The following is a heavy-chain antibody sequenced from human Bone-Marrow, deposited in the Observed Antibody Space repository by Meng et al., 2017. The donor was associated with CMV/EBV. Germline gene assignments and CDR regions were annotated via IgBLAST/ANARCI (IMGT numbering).Heavy chain of an antibody. Sequence: GESLKISCAASGFTFSNAWMSWVRQAPGKGLEWVGRIKSKTDGGTTDYAAPVKGRFTISRDDSKNTLYLQMNSLKTEDTAVYYCAKDSTEYSSSNFAYWGQGHRV. CDR3: AKDSTEYSSSNFAY. D-gene: IGHD6-6*01. J-gene: IGHJ4*02. V-gene: IGHV3-15*01. CDR2: IKSKTDGGTT. CDR1: GFTFSNAW.